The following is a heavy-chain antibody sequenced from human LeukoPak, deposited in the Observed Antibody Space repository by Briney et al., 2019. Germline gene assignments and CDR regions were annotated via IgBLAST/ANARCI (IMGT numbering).Heavy chain of an antibody. CDR1: GFTVSSNY. V-gene: IGHV3-66*01. Sequence: GGSLRLSCAASGFTVSSNYMSWVRQAPGKGLEWATVIYSGGSKFYADSVKGRFTISRDNSKNTVYLQMNSLRAEDTAVYYCARRYYYDSSGYYYDYWGQGTLVTVSS. CDR3: ARRYYYDSSGYYYDY. D-gene: IGHD3-22*01. CDR2: IYSGGSK. J-gene: IGHJ4*02.